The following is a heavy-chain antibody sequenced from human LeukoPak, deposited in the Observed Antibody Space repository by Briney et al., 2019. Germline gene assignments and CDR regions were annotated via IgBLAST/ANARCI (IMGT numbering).Heavy chain of an antibody. D-gene: IGHD3-22*01. CDR3: AKEMTYYYDSSGYYGYFQH. CDR1: GFTFSSYA. J-gene: IGHJ1*01. Sequence: GGSLRLSCAASGFTFSSYAMSWVRQAPGKGLEWVSAISGSGGSTYYADSVKGRFTISRDNSKNPLYLQMNSLRAEDTAVYYCAKEMTYYYDSSGYYGYFQHWGQGTLVTVSS. V-gene: IGHV3-23*01. CDR2: ISGSGGST.